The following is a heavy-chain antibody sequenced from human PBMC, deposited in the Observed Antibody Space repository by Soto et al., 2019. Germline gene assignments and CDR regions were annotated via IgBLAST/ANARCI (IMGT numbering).Heavy chain of an antibody. CDR2: ISYDGSNK. CDR3: ARPHRPFCSGGSCYSGDYFDY. Sequence: GGSLRLSCAASGFTFSSYAIHWVRQAPGKGLEWVAVISYDGSNKYYADSVKGRFTISRDNSKNTLYLQMNSLRAEDTAVYYCARPHRPFCSGGSCYSGDYFDYWGQGTLVTVS. D-gene: IGHD2-15*01. J-gene: IGHJ4*02. V-gene: IGHV3-30-3*01. CDR1: GFTFSSYA.